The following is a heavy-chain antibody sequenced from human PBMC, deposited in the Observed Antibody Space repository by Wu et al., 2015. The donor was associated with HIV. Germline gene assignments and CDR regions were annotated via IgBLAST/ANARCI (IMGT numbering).Heavy chain of an antibody. CDR2: INPNSGGT. Sequence: QVQLVQSGAEVKKPGASVKVSCKASGYTFTGYYMHWVRQAPGQGLEWMGWINPNSGGTNYAQKFQGRVTMTRDTSISTAYMELSRLRSDDTAVYYCARDLLRDTMVRGGPWAFDIWGQGTMVTVSS. CDR1: GYTFTGYY. V-gene: IGHV1-2*02. J-gene: IGHJ3*02. CDR3: ARDLLRDTMVRGGPWAFDI. D-gene: IGHD3-10*01.